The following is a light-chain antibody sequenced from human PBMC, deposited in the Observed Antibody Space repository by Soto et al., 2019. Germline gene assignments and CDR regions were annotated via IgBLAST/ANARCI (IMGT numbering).Light chain of an antibody. Sequence: EVVMTQSPDTLSVSPGETVTLSCRASQSVRSTLAWSQQKPGQAPRLFIYGASTRATGIPARFSGSGSGTECTRTISSLQSEDFAIYYCQQYNNWPPITFGQGTRLEIK. CDR1: QSVRST. J-gene: IGKJ5*01. CDR2: GAS. V-gene: IGKV3-15*01. CDR3: QQYNNWPPIT.